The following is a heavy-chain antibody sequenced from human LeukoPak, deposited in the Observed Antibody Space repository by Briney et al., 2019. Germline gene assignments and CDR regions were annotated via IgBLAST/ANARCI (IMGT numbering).Heavy chain of an antibody. D-gene: IGHD3-3*01. CDR1: GGTFSSYA. CDR2: IIPIFGTA. J-gene: IGHJ5*02. V-gene: IGHV1-69*13. CDR3: ARSKYYDFNWFDP. Sequence: ASVKVSCKASGGTFSSYAISWERQAPGQGLEWMGGIIPIFGTANYAQKFQGRVTITADESTSTAYMELSSLRSEDTAVYYCARSKYYDFNWFDPWGQGTLVTVSS.